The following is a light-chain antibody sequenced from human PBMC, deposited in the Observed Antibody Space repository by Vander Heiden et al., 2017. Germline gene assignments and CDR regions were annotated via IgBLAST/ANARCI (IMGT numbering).Light chain of an antibody. Sequence: QSALTQPASVSGSPGQSITISCTGTSSDVGGYNFVSWSQQHPGKAPKLIIYEVSNRPSGVSNRFSGSKSGNTASLTISGLQAEDEADYYCSSYTTSSTVVFGGGIKLTVL. CDR1: SSDVGGYNF. CDR3: SSYTTSSTVV. J-gene: IGLJ3*02. V-gene: IGLV2-14*01. CDR2: EVS.